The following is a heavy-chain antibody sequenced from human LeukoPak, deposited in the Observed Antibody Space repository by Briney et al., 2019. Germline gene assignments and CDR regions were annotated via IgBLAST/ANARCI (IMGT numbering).Heavy chain of an antibody. D-gene: IGHD4/OR15-4a*01. V-gene: IGHV1-2*02. Sequence: ASVKVSCKASGYTFTGHSIHWVRQSPGQGLEWMGWISPNRGATKYAQKFQGRVTMTRDTSISTAYMELRSLRSDDTAVYYCARDPGATNWLDPWGQGTLVTVSS. CDR3: ARDPGATNWLDP. J-gene: IGHJ5*02. CDR1: GYTFTGHS. CDR2: ISPNRGAT.